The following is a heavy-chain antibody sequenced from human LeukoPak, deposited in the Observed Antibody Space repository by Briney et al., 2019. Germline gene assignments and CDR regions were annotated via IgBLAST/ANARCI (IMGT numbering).Heavy chain of an antibody. J-gene: IGHJ4*02. CDR2: INQDGSEK. V-gene: IGHV3-7*01. Sequence: GGSLRLSCAASGFTFSSYFSTWVRQAPGKGLEWVANINQDGSEKQYVDSVKGRFTISRDNAKNSLYLQMNSLRAEDTAVYYCARDRAVAGLFDYWGQGTLVTVSS. CDR3: ARDRAVAGLFDY. D-gene: IGHD6-19*01. CDR1: GFTFSSYF.